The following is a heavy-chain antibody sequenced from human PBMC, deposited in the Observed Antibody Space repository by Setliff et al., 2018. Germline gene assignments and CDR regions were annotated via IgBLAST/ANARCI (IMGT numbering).Heavy chain of an antibody. CDR1: GYTLTELS. V-gene: IGHV1-24*01. CDR2: VDPEDGET. CDR3: ATLKYCRGKSCLYGMDV. Sequence: ASVKVSCKVSGYTLTELSMHWVRQAPGKGLEWMGRVDPEDGETIYAEKFQGRVTITADTSTDTAYMELSSLRSEDTAVYYCATLKYCRGKSCLYGMDVWGQGTTVTVSS. D-gene: IGHD2-15*01. J-gene: IGHJ6*02.